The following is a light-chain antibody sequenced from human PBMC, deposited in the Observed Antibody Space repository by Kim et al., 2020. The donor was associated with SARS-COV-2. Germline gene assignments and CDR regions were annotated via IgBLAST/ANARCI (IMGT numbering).Light chain of an antibody. Sequence: QSITISCTRTTNDVGGYNSVSWCQRQPDTAPKLLIYGVNKRPSGISDRFSGSKSGNTASLTISVLQADDEADYYCSSYTSSSISVVFSGGTQLTVL. CDR2: GVN. J-gene: IGLJ2*01. V-gene: IGLV2-14*03. CDR1: TNDVGGYNS. CDR3: SSYTSSSISVV.